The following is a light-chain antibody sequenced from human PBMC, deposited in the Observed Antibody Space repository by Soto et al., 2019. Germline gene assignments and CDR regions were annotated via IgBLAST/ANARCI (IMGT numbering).Light chain of an antibody. V-gene: IGKV3-20*01. CDR2: GAS. CDR3: QQYGSSPIT. Sequence: EFVLTQSPGTLSLSPGERATLSCRASQSVGSNYLAWYQQKPGQAPRLLIYGASSRATGIADRFSGSGSGTDFTLTISRLEPEDFALYYCQQYGSSPITFGQGTRLEIK. J-gene: IGKJ5*01. CDR1: QSVGSNY.